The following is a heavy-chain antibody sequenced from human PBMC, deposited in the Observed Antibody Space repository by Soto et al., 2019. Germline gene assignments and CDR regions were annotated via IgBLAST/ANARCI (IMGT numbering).Heavy chain of an antibody. CDR3: ARDRDSGDDQNPLNPPVFDY. D-gene: IGHD5-12*01. J-gene: IGHJ4*02. CDR2: INPNSGGT. Sequence: ASVKVSCKASGYTFTGYYMHWVRQAPGQGLEWMGWINPNSGGTNYAQKFQGWVTMTRDTSISTAYMELSRLRSDDTAVYYCARDRDSGDDQNPLNPPVFDYWGQGTLVTVSS. CDR1: GYTFTGYY. V-gene: IGHV1-2*04.